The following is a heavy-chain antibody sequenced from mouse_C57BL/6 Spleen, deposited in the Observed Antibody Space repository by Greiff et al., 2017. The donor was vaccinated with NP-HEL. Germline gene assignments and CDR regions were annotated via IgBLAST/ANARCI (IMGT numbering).Heavy chain of an antibody. CDR2: IDPSDSET. CDR1: GYTFTSYW. CDR3: ARRGYDGGDY. Sequence: QVQLKQPGAELVRPGSSVKLSCKASGYTFTSYWMHWVKQRPIQGLEWIGNIDPSDSETHYNQKFKDKATLTVDKSSSTAYMQLSSLTSEDSAVYYCARRGYDGGDYWGQGTTLTVSS. J-gene: IGHJ2*01. D-gene: IGHD2-2*01. V-gene: IGHV1-52*01.